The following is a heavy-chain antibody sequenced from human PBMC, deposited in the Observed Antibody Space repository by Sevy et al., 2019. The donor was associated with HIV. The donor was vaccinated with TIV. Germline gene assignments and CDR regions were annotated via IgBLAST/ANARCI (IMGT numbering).Heavy chain of an antibody. Sequence: GGSLRLSCAASGFTFSSYSMNWVRQAPGKGLEWVSSISSSSSYIYYADSVKGRFTISRDNAKNSLYLQMNSLRAEDTDVYYCESPKGSGNQTPLDYWGQGTLVTVSS. D-gene: IGHD3-10*01. CDR2: ISSSSSYI. J-gene: IGHJ4*02. V-gene: IGHV3-21*01. CDR3: ESPKGSGNQTPLDY. CDR1: GFTFSSYS.